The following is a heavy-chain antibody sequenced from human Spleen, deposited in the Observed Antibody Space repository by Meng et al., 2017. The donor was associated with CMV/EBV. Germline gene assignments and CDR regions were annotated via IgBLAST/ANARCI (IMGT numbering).Heavy chain of an antibody. D-gene: IGHD6-13*01. CDR3: ARGHSYSDTWYVDY. Sequence: ASVQVSCKASGYTFDNHGVNWVRQAPGQGLVWMGWISVYDDKTYYAQNFQGRVTMTTDTSTSTAYMELRSLSSDDTATYYCARGHSYSDTWYVDYWGQGTLVTVSS. V-gene: IGHV1-18*01. CDR2: ISVYDDKT. J-gene: IGHJ4*02. CDR1: GYTFDNHG.